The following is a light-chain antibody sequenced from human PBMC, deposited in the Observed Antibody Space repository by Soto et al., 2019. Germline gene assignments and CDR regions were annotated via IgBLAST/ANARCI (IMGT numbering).Light chain of an antibody. V-gene: IGLV1-47*02. CDR3: TAWDDSLSGVV. CDR2: SNN. CDR1: SSNIGTSS. Sequence: QSVLTQPPSASGTPGQRVTISCSGSSSNIGTSSVYWYQRLPGTAPKLLIHSNNQRPSGVPDRFSGSKSGTSASLAISGLRSEDEADYYCTAWDDSLSGVVFGGGTQLTVL. J-gene: IGLJ2*01.